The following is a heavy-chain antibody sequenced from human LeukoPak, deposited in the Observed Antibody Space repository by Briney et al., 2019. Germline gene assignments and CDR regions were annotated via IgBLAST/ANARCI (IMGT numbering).Heavy chain of an antibody. D-gene: IGHD2-8*02. CDR1: GGSVSSSSYY. CDR3: ARHYCTGGPCYLDY. CDR2: VHYDGSS. V-gene: IGHV4-39*01. Sequence: SETLSLTCTVSGGSVSSSSYYRGWIRQPPGKGLEWIGTVHYDGSSYYDTSLKSRVTISVDTSKNQLSLKLSFVTAADTAVYYCARHYCTGGPCYLDYWGQGTLVTVSS. J-gene: IGHJ4*02.